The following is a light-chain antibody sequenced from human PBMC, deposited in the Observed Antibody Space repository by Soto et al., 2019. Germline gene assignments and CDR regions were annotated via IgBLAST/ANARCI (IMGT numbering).Light chain of an antibody. J-gene: IGLJ3*02. V-gene: IGLV2-8*01. Sequence: QSVLTQPPSASGSPGQSVTISCTGTSSDVGAYNYVSWYQQHPGKAPKLVIYEVTKRPSGVTDRFSGSKSANTASLTVSGLQAEDEADYYCSSFASSSTWVFGGGTKLTVL. CDR3: SSFASSSTWV. CDR2: EVT. CDR1: SSDVGAYNY.